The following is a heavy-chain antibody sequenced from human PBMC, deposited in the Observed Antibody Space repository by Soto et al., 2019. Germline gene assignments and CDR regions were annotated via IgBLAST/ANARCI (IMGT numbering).Heavy chain of an antibody. CDR2: IIPIFGTA. Sequence: QVQLVQSGAEVKKPGSSVKVSCKASGGTFSSYAISWVRQAPGQGLEWMGGIIPIFGTANYAQKFQGRVTMTSYESTSTAYMELSSLRSEDTAVYYCARDPIAVSTRGAFDILGQGTMVTVSS. V-gene: IGHV1-69*01. D-gene: IGHD6-19*01. J-gene: IGHJ3*02. CDR1: GGTFSSYA. CDR3: ARDPIAVSTRGAFDI.